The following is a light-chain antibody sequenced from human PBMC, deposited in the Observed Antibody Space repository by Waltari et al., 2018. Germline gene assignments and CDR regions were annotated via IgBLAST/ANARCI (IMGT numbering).Light chain of an antibody. CDR2: DAY. CDR1: QSVSRY. Sequence: EIVLTQSPDTLSLSPGETATLPCRASQSVSRYLAWYQQKPGQAPRLLIYDAYSRATGIPDRFSGSGSGTDFSLTISRLEPDDFAVYYCQKYVSLPATFGQGTKVEIK. J-gene: IGKJ1*01. V-gene: IGKV3-20*01. CDR3: QKYVSLPAT.